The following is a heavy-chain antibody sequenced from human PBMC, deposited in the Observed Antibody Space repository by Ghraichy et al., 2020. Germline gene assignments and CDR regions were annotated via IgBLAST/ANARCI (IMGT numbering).Heavy chain of an antibody. CDR2: IYSGGST. J-gene: IGHJ6*02. CDR1: GFTVSSNY. D-gene: IGHD5-18*01. Sequence: GGSLRLSCAASGFTVSSNYMSWVRQAPGKGLEWVSVIYSGGSTYYADSVKGRFTISRDNSKNTLYLQMNSLRAEDTAVYYCAGWIQLWFLLDVWGQGTTVTVSS. CDR3: AGWIQLWFLLDV. V-gene: IGHV3-53*01.